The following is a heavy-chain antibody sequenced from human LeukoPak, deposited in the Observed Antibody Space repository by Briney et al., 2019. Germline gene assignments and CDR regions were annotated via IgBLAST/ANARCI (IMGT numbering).Heavy chain of an antibody. V-gene: IGHV4-59*01. D-gene: IGHD3-22*01. CDR2: IYYSGST. J-gene: IGHJ4*02. Sequence: SETLYLTCKMPRGPLGKSYGSCIPQSPGEGLEWIGSIYYSGSTNYNPSLESRVTISVDTSKNEFSLRMSSVTTADTAVYYCARSDSGGYYNEYWGQGALVTVSA. CDR3: ARSDSGGYYNEY. CDR1: RGPLGKSY.